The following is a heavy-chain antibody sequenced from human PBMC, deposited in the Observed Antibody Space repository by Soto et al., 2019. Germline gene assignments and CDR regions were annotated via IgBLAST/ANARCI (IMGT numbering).Heavy chain of an antibody. D-gene: IGHD2-15*01. V-gene: IGHV3-66*01. Sequence: GGSLRLSCAASGFTVSSNYMSWVRQAPGKGLEWVSVIYSGGSTYYADSVKGRFTISRDNSKNTLYLQMNSLRAEDTAVYYCARSYCSGGSCYSPYYYYYYMDVWGKGTTVTVSS. CDR1: GFTVSSNY. CDR2: IYSGGST. CDR3: ARSYCSGGSCYSPYYYYYYMDV. J-gene: IGHJ6*03.